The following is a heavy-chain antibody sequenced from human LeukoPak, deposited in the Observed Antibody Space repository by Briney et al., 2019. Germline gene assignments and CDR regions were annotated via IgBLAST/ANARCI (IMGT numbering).Heavy chain of an antibody. CDR3: ARSASSSSWYKEVLDY. CDR1: GGTFSSYA. Sequence: PQASVKVSCKASGGTFSSYAISWVRQAPGQGLEWMGGIIPIFGTANYAQKFQGRVTITADESTSTAYMELSSLRSEDPAVYYCARSASSSSWYKEVLDYWGQGTLVTVSS. D-gene: IGHD6-13*01. V-gene: IGHV1-69*13. CDR2: IIPIFGTA. J-gene: IGHJ4*02.